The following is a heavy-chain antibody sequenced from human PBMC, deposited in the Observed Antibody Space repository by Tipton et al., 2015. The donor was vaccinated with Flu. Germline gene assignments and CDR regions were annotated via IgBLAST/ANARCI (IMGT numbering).Heavy chain of an antibody. CDR3: ARVSGGGYYFDY. V-gene: IGHV3-53*01. Sequence: SLRLSCAASGFTVSSNYMSWVRQTPGKGLEWVSVIYSGGSTYYADSVKGRFTISRDNSKNTLYLQMNSLRAEDTAVYYCARVSGGGYYFDYWGQGTLVTVSS. J-gene: IGHJ4*02. D-gene: IGHD2-15*01. CDR1: GFTVSSNY. CDR2: IYSGGST.